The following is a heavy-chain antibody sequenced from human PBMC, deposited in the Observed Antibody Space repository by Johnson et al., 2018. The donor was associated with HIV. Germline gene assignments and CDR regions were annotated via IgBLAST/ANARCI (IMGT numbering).Heavy chain of an antibody. D-gene: IGHD6-19*01. V-gene: IGHV3-30-3*01. CDR2: ISYHGSNN. CDR3: ARGEQWLVPDSEDAFDI. CDR1: GFTFISYA. J-gene: IGHJ3*02. Sequence: QVQLVESGGGVVQPGRSLSLSCPASGFTFISYAMHWVRQAPGKGLEWVAVISYHGSNNSYAASVTGHFPISRDNSKNTLYLQMNSLRAEDTAVYYCARGEQWLVPDSEDAFDIWGQGTMVTVSS.